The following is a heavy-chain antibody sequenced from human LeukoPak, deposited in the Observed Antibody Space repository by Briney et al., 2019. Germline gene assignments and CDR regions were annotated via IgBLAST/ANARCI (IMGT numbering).Heavy chain of an antibody. J-gene: IGHJ6*03. CDR2: INPNSGGT. CDR3: ARSPAAGYRYYYYYMDV. D-gene: IGHD2-2*01. Sequence: ASVKVSCKASGYTFTGYYMHWVRQAPGQGLEWMGWINPNSGGTNYAQRFQGRVTMTRDTSISTAYMELSRLRSDDTAVYYCARSPAAGYRYYYYYMDVWGKGTTVTVSS. V-gene: IGHV1-2*02. CDR1: GYTFTGYY.